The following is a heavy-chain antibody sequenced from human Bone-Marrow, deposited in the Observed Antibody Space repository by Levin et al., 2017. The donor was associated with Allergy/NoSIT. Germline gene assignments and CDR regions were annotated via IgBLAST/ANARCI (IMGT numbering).Heavy chain of an antibody. D-gene: IGHD3-10*01. CDR1: GGSISSYY. V-gene: IGHV4-4*07. Sequence: SQTLSLTCTVSGGSISSYYWTWIRQPAGKGLEWIGHIYTSGGTYDNPSLRGRVTMSLDTSKKQFSLNVRSVTAADTAVYYCATTMADDTDYWGQGSLVIVSS. J-gene: IGHJ4*02. CDR2: IYTSGGT. CDR3: ATTMADDTDY.